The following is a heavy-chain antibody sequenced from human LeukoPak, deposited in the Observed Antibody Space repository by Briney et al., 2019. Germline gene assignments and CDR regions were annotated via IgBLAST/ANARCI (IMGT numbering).Heavy chain of an antibody. CDR3: AKTPVGGTVQYGN. CDR2: MNPHNGNT. V-gene: IGHV1-8*01. J-gene: IGHJ1*01. Sequence: GASVKVSCKASGYTFTSYDINCVRQATGQGLEWMGWMNPHNGNTGYAQKFQGRVTMTRNTSISTAYMELSSLRSDDTAVYYCAKTPVGGTVQYGNWGQGTLVTVSS. CDR1: GYTFTSYD. D-gene: IGHD6-19*01.